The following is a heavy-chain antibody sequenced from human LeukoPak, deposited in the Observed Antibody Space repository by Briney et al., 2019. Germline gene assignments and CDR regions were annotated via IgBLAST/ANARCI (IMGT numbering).Heavy chain of an antibody. J-gene: IGHJ4*02. D-gene: IGHD3-22*01. CDR2: INPNSGGT. V-gene: IGHV1-2*02. Sequence: GASVKVSCTASGYTFTGYYMHWVRQAPGQGLEWMGWINPNSGGTNYAQKFQGRVTMTRDTSISTAYMELSRLRSDDTAVYYCARGNGYYDSSGLYYFDYWGQGTLVTVSS. CDR3: ARGNGYYDSSGLYYFDY. CDR1: GYTFTGYY.